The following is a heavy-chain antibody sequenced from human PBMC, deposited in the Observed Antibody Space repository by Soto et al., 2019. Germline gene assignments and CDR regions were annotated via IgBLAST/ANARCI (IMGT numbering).Heavy chain of an antibody. J-gene: IGHJ4*02. D-gene: IGHD3-3*01. CDR3: ARGNFWSGYYIDS. CDR1: GFAVSSEY. V-gene: IGHV3-66*01. CDR2: IYSGGNT. Sequence: GGSLRLSCVASGFAVSSEYMTWVRQSPGKGLEWVSVIYSGGNTYDADSVKGRFTISRDNSKNTLYLQMDSLRDEDTAVYYCARGNFWSGYYIDSWGQGTLVTVSS.